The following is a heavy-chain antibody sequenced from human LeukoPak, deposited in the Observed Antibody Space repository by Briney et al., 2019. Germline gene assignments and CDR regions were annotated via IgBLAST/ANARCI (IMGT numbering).Heavy chain of an antibody. Sequence: QTGGSLRLSCAASGFTFSRYWMSWVRQAPGKGLEWVANIKEDGSVKYYVDSVKGRFTISRDNAKNSLYLQMNSLRAEDTAVYYCARIGFSSSSFDYWGQGTLVIGSS. J-gene: IGHJ4*02. CDR2: IKEDGSVK. V-gene: IGHV3-7*01. CDR3: ARIGFSSSSFDY. CDR1: GFTFSRYW. D-gene: IGHD6-19*01.